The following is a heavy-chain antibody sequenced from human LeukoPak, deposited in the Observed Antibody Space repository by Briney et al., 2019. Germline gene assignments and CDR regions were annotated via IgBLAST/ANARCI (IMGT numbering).Heavy chain of an antibody. Sequence: PSETLSLTCTVSGGSISSYYWSWIRQPPGKGLEWIGYIYYSGSTNYNPSLKSRVTISVDTSKNQFSLKLSSVTAADTAVYYCARVLKGVAPFDPWGQGTLVTVSS. J-gene: IGHJ5*02. CDR3: ARVLKGVAPFDP. CDR2: IYYSGST. CDR1: GGSISSYY. V-gene: IGHV4-59*08. D-gene: IGHD2-15*01.